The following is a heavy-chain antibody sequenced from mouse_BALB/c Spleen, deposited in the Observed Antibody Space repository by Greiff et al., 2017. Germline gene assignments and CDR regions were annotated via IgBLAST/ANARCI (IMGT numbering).Heavy chain of an antibody. J-gene: IGHJ4*01. CDR3: AREWSKGAMDY. Sequence: EVQLVESGGGLVQPGGSRKLSCAASGFTFSDYGMPWVRQAPGKGPEWVAFISNLAYSIYYADTVTGRFTFSRENAKNTLYLEMSRLRSEDTARYYCAREWSKGAMDYWGQGTSVTVSS. CDR2: ISNLAYSI. CDR1: GFTFSDYG. V-gene: IGHV5-15*02. D-gene: IGHD1-3*01.